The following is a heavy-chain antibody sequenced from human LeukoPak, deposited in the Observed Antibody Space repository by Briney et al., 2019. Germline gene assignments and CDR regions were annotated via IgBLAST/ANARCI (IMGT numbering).Heavy chain of an antibody. Sequence: GGSLRLSCAASGFAITDHHMDWVRQAPGKGLEWVSYISSSGSTIYYADSVKGRFTISRDNAKNSLYLQMNSLRAEDTAVYYCARDLWFGLYYDSSGYGYWGQGTLVAVSS. CDR1: GFAITDHH. D-gene: IGHD3-22*01. J-gene: IGHJ4*02. CDR2: ISSSGSTI. V-gene: IGHV3-11*04. CDR3: ARDLWFGLYYDSSGYGY.